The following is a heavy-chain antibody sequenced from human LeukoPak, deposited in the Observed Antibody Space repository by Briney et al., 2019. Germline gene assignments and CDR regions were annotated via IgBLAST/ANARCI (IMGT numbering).Heavy chain of an antibody. Sequence: PGGSLRLSCAGSGFTFSRYAMSWVRQAPGKGLEWVSAISGSGGSTYYADSVKGRFTISRDNSKNTLYLQMNSLRAEDTAVYYCAKDTPTGTFSYYYYGMDVWGQGTTVTVSS. J-gene: IGHJ6*02. V-gene: IGHV3-23*01. D-gene: IGHD1-1*01. CDR3: AKDTPTGTFSYYYYGMDV. CDR2: ISGSGGST. CDR1: GFTFSRYA.